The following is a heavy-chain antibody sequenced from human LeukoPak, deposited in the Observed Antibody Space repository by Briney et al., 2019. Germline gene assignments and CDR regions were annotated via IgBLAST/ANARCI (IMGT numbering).Heavy chain of an antibody. CDR2: ISGGGAKR. Sequence: GGSLRLSCAASGFTFDNYAMNWVRQAPGKGLEWVSYISGGGAKRHYSDSVKGRFTISRDNPKNTLYLQINNLKAEDTAMYYCAKCSAGYYNDAFDIWGRGTMVTVSS. CDR3: AKCSAGYYNDAFDI. J-gene: IGHJ3*02. V-gene: IGHV3-23*01. CDR1: GFTFDNYA. D-gene: IGHD3-10*02.